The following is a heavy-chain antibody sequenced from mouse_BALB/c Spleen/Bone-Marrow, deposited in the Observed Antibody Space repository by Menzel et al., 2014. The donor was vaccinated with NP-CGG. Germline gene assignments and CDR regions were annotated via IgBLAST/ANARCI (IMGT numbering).Heavy chain of an antibody. CDR2: IDPYNYGT. V-gene: IGHV1S135*01. J-gene: IGHJ3*01. Sequence: EVKLMESGPELVKPGASVKVSCKASGYAFTTYNMYWVKQSHGKSLEWIGYIDPYNYGTTYNQKFKGKATLTVDKSSSTAYMRLNSLTSEDSAVYYCARGGNYPWFAYWGQGTLVTVSA. D-gene: IGHD2-1*01. CDR1: GYAFTTYN. CDR3: ARGGNYPWFAY.